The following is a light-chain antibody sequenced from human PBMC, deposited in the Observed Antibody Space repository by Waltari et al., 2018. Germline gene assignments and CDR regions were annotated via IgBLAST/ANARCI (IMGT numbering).Light chain of an antibody. CDR2: DVT. CDR1: SSDVGPYDY. J-gene: IGLJ1*01. Sequence: QSAPTQPASVSGSPGQSITISCTGTSSDVGPYDYVSWYQQHPGKAPKLIIYDVTNRPAGVSIRFSGSKSGNTASLTISGLQSEDEADYYCNSHTSVSTLVFGTGTTVTVI. V-gene: IGLV2-14*03. CDR3: NSHTSVSTLV.